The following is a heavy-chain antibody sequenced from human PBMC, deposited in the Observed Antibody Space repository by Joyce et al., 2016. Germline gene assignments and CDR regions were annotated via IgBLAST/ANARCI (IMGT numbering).Heavy chain of an antibody. D-gene: IGHD6-19*01. V-gene: IGHV5-51*01. J-gene: IGHJ4*02. CDR2: IYPGDSDS. CDR3: ARPVYSAGWYGFDH. Sequence: EVQLVQSGAEVKKPGESLKISCKGSGYSFTSYWIGWVRQMPGTGLEWMGIIYPGDSDSKYSLSFQGQVTMSADKSINTAYLQWDSLKASDTAIYYCARPVYSAGWYGFDHWGQGTLVTVSS. CDR1: GYSFTSYW.